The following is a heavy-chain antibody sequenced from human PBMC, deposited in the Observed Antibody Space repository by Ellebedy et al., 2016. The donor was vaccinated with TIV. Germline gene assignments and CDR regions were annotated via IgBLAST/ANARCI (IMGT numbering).Heavy chain of an antibody. CDR2: IRSDSTYK. CDR1: GFAFSTYT. Sequence: GESLKISCTASGFAFSTYTMNWVRQAPGKGLECVSSIRSDSTYKSYADSVKGRFTISRDNAKNTLYLQMNSLRAEDTAVYYCAYSRYSSREAPRYYYYYMDVWGKGTTVTVSS. V-gene: IGHV3-21*01. J-gene: IGHJ6*03. CDR3: AYSRYSSREAPRYYYYYMDV. D-gene: IGHD6-13*01.